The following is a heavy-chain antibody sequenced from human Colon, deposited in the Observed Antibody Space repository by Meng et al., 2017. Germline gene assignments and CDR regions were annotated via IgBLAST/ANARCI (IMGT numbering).Heavy chain of an antibody. V-gene: IGHV3-74*01. D-gene: IGHD3-10*01. J-gene: IGHJ5*02. CDR3: VCFGGFSGFDP. CDR2: INSDGGGG. CDR1: GFSIRNHY. Sequence: VQRGESGGGLVQPGGSLRLSCAASGFSIRNHYMQWVRQAPGKGLEWVSRINSDGGGGTYADFVKGRFTISRDNAKNTLYLQMNSLTAEDTAVYYCVCFGGFSGFDPWGQGILVTVPS.